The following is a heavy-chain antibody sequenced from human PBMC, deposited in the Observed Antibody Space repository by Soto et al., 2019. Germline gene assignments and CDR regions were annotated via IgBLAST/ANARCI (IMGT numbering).Heavy chain of an antibody. CDR2: IRSKASSYAT. V-gene: IGHV3-73*01. Sequence: GGSLRLSCAASGFTFSGSAMHWARQASGKGLEWVGRIRSKASSYATAYAASVKGRFTISRDDSKNTAYLQMNSLKTEDTAVYYCNGRYSSGWYSSLSDYWGQGTLVTVSS. CDR3: NGRYSSGWYSSLSDY. J-gene: IGHJ4*02. D-gene: IGHD6-19*01. CDR1: GFTFSGSA.